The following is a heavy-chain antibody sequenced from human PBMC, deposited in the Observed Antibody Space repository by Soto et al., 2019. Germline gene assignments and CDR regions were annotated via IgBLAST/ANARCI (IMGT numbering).Heavy chain of an antibody. Sequence: QVQLVQSGAEVKKPGSSVNVSCKASGGTFSTYAISWVRQAPGQGLEWMVGIIPIFGTAKYAQKFQGRVTITADESTSTAYMELSSLRAEDTAVYYCAREIFGVIISGGSDAFDIWGQGTMVTVSS. D-gene: IGHD3-3*01. CDR2: IIPIFGTA. J-gene: IGHJ3*02. CDR1: GGTFSTYA. CDR3: AREIFGVIISGGSDAFDI. V-gene: IGHV1-69*01.